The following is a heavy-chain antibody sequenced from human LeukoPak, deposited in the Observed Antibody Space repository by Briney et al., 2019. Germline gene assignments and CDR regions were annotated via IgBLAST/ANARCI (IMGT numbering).Heavy chain of an antibody. Sequence: PGESLRLSCGASGFTFSSYAMSWVRQAPGKGLEWVSAISGNGGSTYYADSVKGRFTISRDNSKNTLYLQMNSLRAEDTAVYYCAKDTFGGGWLAQFTEFDYWGQGTLVTVSS. CDR2: ISGNGGST. CDR1: GFTFSSYA. V-gene: IGHV3-23*01. D-gene: IGHD3-16*01. CDR3: AKDTFGGGWLAQFTEFDY. J-gene: IGHJ4*02.